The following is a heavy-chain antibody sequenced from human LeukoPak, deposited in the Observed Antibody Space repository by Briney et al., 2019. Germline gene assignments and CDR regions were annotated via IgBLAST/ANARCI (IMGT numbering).Heavy chain of an antibody. CDR1: GGSVSSGTYY. D-gene: IGHD5-24*01. CDR3: ARDRSEMAAAYWYFDL. CDR2: IYTSGST. J-gene: IGHJ2*01. Sequence: SETLSLTCAVSGGSVSSGTYYWSWIRQPAGKGLEWIGRIYTSGSTNYNPSLKSRVTISVDTSKNQFSLKLSSVTPEDTAVYYCARDRSEMAAAYWYFDLWGRGTLVTVSS. V-gene: IGHV4-61*02.